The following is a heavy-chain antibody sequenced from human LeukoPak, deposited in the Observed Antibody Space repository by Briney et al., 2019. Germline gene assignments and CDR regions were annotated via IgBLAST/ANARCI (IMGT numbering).Heavy chain of an antibody. CDR1: GYTLTELS. V-gene: IGHV1-24*01. D-gene: IGHD5-18*01. CDR3: ATERSGYSYGYWYYFDY. Sequence: ASVKVSCKVSGYTLTELSMHWVRQAPGKGLEWMGGFDPEDGETIYAQKFQGRVTMTEDTSTDTAYMELSRLRSEETAVYYCATERSGYSYGYWYYFDYWGQGTLVTVSS. CDR2: FDPEDGET. J-gene: IGHJ4*02.